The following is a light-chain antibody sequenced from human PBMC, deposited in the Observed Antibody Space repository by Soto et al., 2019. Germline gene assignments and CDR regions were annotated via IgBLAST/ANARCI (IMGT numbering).Light chain of an antibody. CDR3: MQAVQTPFT. J-gene: IGKJ3*01. Sequence: DIVLTQSPLSLPVTPGEPASISCRSSQSLLHSNGFYYLDWYLQKPGQSPQLLIYMGSNRASGVPGRFSGSGSGTDFTLKISRVEADDVGVYYCMQAVQTPFTFGPGTKVDIK. CDR1: QSLLHSNGFYY. V-gene: IGKV2-28*01. CDR2: MGS.